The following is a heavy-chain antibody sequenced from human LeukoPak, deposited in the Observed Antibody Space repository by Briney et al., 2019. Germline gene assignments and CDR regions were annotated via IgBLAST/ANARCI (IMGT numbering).Heavy chain of an antibody. CDR1: GFTFSSYG. D-gene: IGHD3-22*01. Sequence: GGSLRLSCAASGFTFSSYGMHWVRQAPGKRLEWVAVIWYDGSNKYYADSVKGRFTISRDNSKNTLYLQMNSLRAEDTAVYYCARDGPYYYDSSVYYFDYWGQGTLVTVSS. CDR2: IWYDGSNK. CDR3: ARDGPYYYDSSVYYFDY. J-gene: IGHJ4*02. V-gene: IGHV3-33*01.